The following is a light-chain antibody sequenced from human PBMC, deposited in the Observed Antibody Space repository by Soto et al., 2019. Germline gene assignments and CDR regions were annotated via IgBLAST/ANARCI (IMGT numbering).Light chain of an antibody. CDR2: GAS. V-gene: IGKV3-20*01. Sequence: EIVLTQSPGTLSLSPGERAALSCRASQSVSRSYLAWYQQKPGQATRLLISGASSRATGIPDRFSGSGSGTDFTLTISSLEPEDFAVYYCQQYGSSPGTFGQGTKVEIK. CDR3: QQYGSSPGT. J-gene: IGKJ1*01. CDR1: QSVSRSY.